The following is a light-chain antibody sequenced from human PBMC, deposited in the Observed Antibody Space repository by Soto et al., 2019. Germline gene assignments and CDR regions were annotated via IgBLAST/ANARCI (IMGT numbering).Light chain of an antibody. CDR2: VAS. CDR3: LQHNSYPPT. Sequence: DIQMTQSPSSLSASVGDRVTITCRASQAIRNDLCWYQQKPGKAPKRLIYVASTLQSGVPSRFSSSASWTAFTITIISLQAADFATYYCLQHNSYPPTFGQGTKVEIK. J-gene: IGKJ1*01. V-gene: IGKV1-17*01. CDR1: QAIRND.